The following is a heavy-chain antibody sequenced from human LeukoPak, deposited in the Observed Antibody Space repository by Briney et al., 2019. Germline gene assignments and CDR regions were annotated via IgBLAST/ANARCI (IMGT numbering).Heavy chain of an antibody. CDR1: GFTFGDYA. Sequence: GGSLRLSCTASGFTFGDYAMSWFRQAPGKGLEWVGFIRSKAYGGTTEYAASAKGRFTISRDDSKSIAYLQMNSLKTEDTAVYYCTRDHYGSGSYYNVYWGQGTLVTVSS. CDR2: IRSKAYGGTT. V-gene: IGHV3-49*03. J-gene: IGHJ4*02. CDR3: TRDHYGSGSYYNVY. D-gene: IGHD3-10*01.